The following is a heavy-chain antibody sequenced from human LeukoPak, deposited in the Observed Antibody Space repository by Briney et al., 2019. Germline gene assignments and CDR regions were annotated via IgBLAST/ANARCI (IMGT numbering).Heavy chain of an antibody. J-gene: IGHJ4*02. CDR1: GGSISSYY. Sequence: SEALSLTCTVSGGSISSYYWSWIRQPPGKGLEWIGYIYYSGSTNYNPSLKSRVTISVDTSKNQFSLKLSSVTAADTAVYYCARGPPADLYFDYWGQGTLVTVSS. V-gene: IGHV4-59*08. CDR2: IYYSGST. D-gene: IGHD1-14*01. CDR3: ARGPPADLYFDY.